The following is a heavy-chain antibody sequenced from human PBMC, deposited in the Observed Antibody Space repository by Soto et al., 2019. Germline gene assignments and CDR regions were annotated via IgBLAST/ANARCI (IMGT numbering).Heavy chain of an antibody. Sequence: EVQLVESGGGLVQPGGSLRLSCAASGFTFSSYWMSWVRQAPGKGLEWVANIKQDGSEKYYVDSVKGRFTISRDNAKNSLYLQMNSLRAEDTAVYYCARGDYCSGGSCYPTFFMDVWGKGTTVTVSS. CDR3: ARGDYCSGGSCYPTFFMDV. CDR1: GFTFSSYW. V-gene: IGHV3-7*01. CDR2: IKQDGSEK. D-gene: IGHD2-15*01. J-gene: IGHJ6*03.